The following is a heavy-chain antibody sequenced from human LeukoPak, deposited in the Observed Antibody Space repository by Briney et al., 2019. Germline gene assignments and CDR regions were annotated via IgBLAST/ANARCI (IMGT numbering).Heavy chain of an antibody. CDR2: IYYSGST. V-gene: IGHV4-39*07. CDR3: ARDGVGANPFDY. D-gene: IGHD1-26*01. J-gene: IGHJ4*02. CDR1: GGSIGSSSYY. Sequence: SETLSLTCTVSGGSIGSSSYYWGWIRQPPGKGLEWIGSIYYSGSTYYNPSLKSRVTISVDTSKNQFSLKLSSVTAADTAVYYCARDGVGANPFDYWGQGTLVTVSS.